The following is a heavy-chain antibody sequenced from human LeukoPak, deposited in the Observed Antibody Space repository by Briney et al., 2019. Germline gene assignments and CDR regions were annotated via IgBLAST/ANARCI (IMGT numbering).Heavy chain of an antibody. CDR2: ISGSGGST. J-gene: IGHJ4*02. Sequence: GGSLRLSCAASGFTFSSYAMSWVRQAPGKGLEWVSAISGSGGSTYYADSVKGRFTISRDNSKNTLYLQMNSLRAEDTAVYYCAKDFHYYDSSGYYCGLFDYWGQGTLVTVSS. CDR1: GFTFSSYA. CDR3: AKDFHYYDSSGYYCGLFDY. V-gene: IGHV3-23*01. D-gene: IGHD3-22*01.